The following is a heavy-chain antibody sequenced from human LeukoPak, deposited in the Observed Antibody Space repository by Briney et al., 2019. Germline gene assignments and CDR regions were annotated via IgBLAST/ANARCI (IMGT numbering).Heavy chain of an antibody. CDR1: GVTVSSTY. V-gene: IGHV4-39*01. J-gene: IGHJ4*02. Sequence: PGGSLRLSCAASGVTVSSTYMSWVRQPPGEGLEWIASFYYSGNTYYSPSLKSRVTISVDTSKNQFSLKLTSVTAADAAFYFCARHELPGMSVSAGFDHWGQGTLVTVSS. D-gene: IGHD6-19*01. CDR2: FYYSGNT. CDR3: ARHELPGMSVSAGFDH.